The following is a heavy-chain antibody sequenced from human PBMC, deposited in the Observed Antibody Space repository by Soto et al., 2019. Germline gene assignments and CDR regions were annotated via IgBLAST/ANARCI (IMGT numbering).Heavy chain of an antibody. CDR2: IYYSGST. D-gene: IGHD1-26*01. J-gene: IGHJ4*02. Sequence: SETLSLTCTVSGGSISSSSYYWGWIRQPPGKGLEWIGSIYYSGSTYYNPSLKSRVTISVDTSKNQFSLKLSSVTAADTAVYYCASPPGSGTYVYFDYWGEGTLVIVSS. CDR3: ASPPGSGTYVYFDY. CDR1: GGSISSSSYY. V-gene: IGHV4-39*01.